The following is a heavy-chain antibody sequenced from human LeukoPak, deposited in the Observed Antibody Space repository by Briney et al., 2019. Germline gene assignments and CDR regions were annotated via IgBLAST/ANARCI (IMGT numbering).Heavy chain of an antibody. CDR3: ARAIRLYGDYSFDP. Sequence: SETLSLTCAVYGGSFSGYYWSWIRQPPGKGLEWIGEINHSGSTNYNPSLKSRVTISVDTSKSQFSLKLSSVTAADTAVYYCARAIRLYGDYSFDPWGQGTLVTVSS. CDR2: INHSGST. V-gene: IGHV4-34*01. CDR1: GGSFSGYY. D-gene: IGHD4-17*01. J-gene: IGHJ5*02.